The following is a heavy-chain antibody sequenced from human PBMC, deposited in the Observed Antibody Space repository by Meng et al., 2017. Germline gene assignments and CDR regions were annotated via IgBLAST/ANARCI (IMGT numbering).Heavy chain of an antibody. D-gene: IGHD3-9*01. J-gene: IGHJ4*02. Sequence: LRLSCTVSGGSISSGSYYWSWIRQPAGKGLEWIGRIYTSGSTNYNPSLKSRVTISVDTPKNQFSLKLSSVTAADTAVYYCAAEYDILTGYYKGYYFDYWGQGTLVTVSS. CDR1: GGSISSGSYY. CDR3: AAEYDILTGYYKGYYFDY. V-gene: IGHV4-61*02. CDR2: IYTSGST.